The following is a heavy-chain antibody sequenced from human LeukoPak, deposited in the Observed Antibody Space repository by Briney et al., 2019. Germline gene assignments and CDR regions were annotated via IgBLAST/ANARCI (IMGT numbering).Heavy chain of an antibody. V-gene: IGHV7-4-1*02. D-gene: IGHD1-26*01. Sequence: TSVKVSCKASGYTFTSYAMNWVRQAPGQGLEWMGWINTNTGNPTSAQGFTGRFVFSLDTSVSTAYLQISSLKAEDTAVYYCARDPHQIVGATTFFDYWGQGTLVTVSS. J-gene: IGHJ4*02. CDR2: INTNTGNP. CDR3: ARDPHQIVGATTFFDY. CDR1: GYTFTSYA.